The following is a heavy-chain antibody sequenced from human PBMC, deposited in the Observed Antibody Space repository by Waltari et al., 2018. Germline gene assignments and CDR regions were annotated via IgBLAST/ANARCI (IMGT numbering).Heavy chain of an antibody. J-gene: IGHJ4*02. D-gene: IGHD6-13*01. Sequence: QVQLVQSGAEVKKPGASVKVSCKASGYTFTSYAMHWVRQAPGQRLEWMGWINAGNGNTKYSPKFQGRVTSTRDTSASPAYMELSSLRSEDTAVYYCARLRYSSSWTFDYWGQGTLVTVSS. CDR1: GYTFTSYA. V-gene: IGHV1-3*01. CDR2: INAGNGNT. CDR3: ARLRYSSSWTFDY.